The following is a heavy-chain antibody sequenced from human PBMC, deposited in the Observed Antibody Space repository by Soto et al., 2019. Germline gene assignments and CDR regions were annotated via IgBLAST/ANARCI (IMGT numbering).Heavy chain of an antibody. V-gene: IGHV1-18*04. Sequence: ASVKVSCKAFGFIFNNCAIGWVRQAPGQGLEWMGWISANSGNTNYAQKLQGRVTMTTDTSTSTAYMELRSLRSDDTAVYYCAKAGHYDSSGPDFWAQRPLVTVSS. CDR3: AKAGHYDSSGPDF. J-gene: IGHJ4*02. CDR2: ISANSGNT. D-gene: IGHD3-22*01. CDR1: GFIFNNCA.